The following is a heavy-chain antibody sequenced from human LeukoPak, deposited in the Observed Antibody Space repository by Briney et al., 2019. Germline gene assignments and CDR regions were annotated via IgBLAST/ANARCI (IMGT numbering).Heavy chain of an antibody. CDR3: AKDPRLWFGEFGRAGSPYYFDY. D-gene: IGHD3-10*01. CDR1: GFTFSSYA. CDR2: ISGSGGST. J-gene: IGHJ4*02. Sequence: GGSLRLSCAASGFTFSSYAMSWVRQAPGEGLEWGSAISGSGGSTYYTDSVKGRFTISRDNSKNTLYLQMNSLRAEDTAVYYCAKDPRLWFGEFGRAGSPYYFDYWGQGTLVTVSS. V-gene: IGHV3-23*01.